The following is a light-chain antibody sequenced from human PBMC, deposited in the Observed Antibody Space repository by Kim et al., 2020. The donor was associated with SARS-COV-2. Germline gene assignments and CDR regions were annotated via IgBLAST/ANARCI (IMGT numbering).Light chain of an antibody. V-gene: IGKV3-20*01. CDR2: GAS. Sequence: WSPRERATLSCRASQSVSSSYLAWYQQKPGQAPRLLIYGASSRATGIPDRFSGSGSGTDFTLTISRLEPEDFAVYYCQQYGSSLYSFGQGTKLEI. CDR1: QSVSSSY. J-gene: IGKJ2*03. CDR3: QQYGSSLYS.